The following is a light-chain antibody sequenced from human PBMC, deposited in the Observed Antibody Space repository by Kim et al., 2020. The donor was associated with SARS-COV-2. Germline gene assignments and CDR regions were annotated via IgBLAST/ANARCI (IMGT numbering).Light chain of an antibody. CDR2: DAS. V-gene: IGKV1-33*01. J-gene: IGKJ3*01. CDR3: QQHENLPPF. Sequence: DIQMTQSPSSLSASIGDGVTITCQANQDIRGNLNWYQQRPGKAPRLLIYDASNLPTGVPSRFSGSGSGTYFTFTISSLQPEDIGTYYCQQHENLPPFFGPGTKVDIK. CDR1: QDIRGN.